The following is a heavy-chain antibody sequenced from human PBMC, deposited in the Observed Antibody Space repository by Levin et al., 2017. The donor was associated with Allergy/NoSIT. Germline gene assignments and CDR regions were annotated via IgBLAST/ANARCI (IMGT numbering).Heavy chain of an antibody. CDR3: AKDIYLGQWAAQYVMDV. J-gene: IGHJ6*02. D-gene: IGHD6-19*01. Sequence: SCAASGFNVANYAMHWVRQAPGKGLEWVSGIIWNSESMGYADSVKGRFIISRDNAENSLYLQMNSLRPEDTAVYYCAKDIYLGQWAAQYVMDVWGQGTAVTVSS. CDR1: GFNVANYA. CDR2: IIWNSESM. V-gene: IGHV3-9*01.